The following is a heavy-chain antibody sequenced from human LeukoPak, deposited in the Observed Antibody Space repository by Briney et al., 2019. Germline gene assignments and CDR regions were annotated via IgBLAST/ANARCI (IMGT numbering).Heavy chain of an antibody. Sequence: GGSLRLSCAASGFTFSSYAMSWVRQAPGKGLEWVSAISGSGGSTYYADSVKGRFTISRDDSKNTLYLQMNSLRVEDTAVYYCARVKHPPPHAFDVWGQGTMVTVFS. J-gene: IGHJ3*01. CDR1: GFTFSSYA. V-gene: IGHV3-23*01. CDR2: ISGSGGST. CDR3: ARVKHPPPHAFDV.